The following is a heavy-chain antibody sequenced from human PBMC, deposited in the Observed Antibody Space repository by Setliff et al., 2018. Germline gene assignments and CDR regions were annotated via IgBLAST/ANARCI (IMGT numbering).Heavy chain of an antibody. CDR2: IYYSGST. V-gene: IGHV4-30-4*08. CDR3: ARDKLSGYQVYYYGMDV. D-gene: IGHD3-22*01. J-gene: IGHJ6*02. CDR1: GGSISSGDYY. Sequence: SETLSLTCTVSGGSISSGDYYWSWIRQPPGKGLEWIGYIYYSGSTYYNPSLKSRVTISADTSKNQFSLKLSSVTAADTAVYYCARDKLSGYQVYYYGMDVWGQGTTVTVSS.